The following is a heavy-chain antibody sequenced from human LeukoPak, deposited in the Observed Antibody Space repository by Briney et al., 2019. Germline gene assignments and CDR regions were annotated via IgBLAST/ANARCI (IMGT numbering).Heavy chain of an antibody. V-gene: IGHV3-30*02. CDR3: AKGGVGASYYMDV. D-gene: IGHD1-26*01. CDR1: KFTSSSSV. J-gene: IGHJ6*03. Sequence: PGGSLRLSCAASKFTSSSSVMHWVRQAPGKGLEWLASIRYDGSNKNYADSVKGRFTISKDNSKNTLYMQMNSLRGEDTAVYYCAKGGVGASYYMDVWGKGTTVTVSS. CDR2: IRYDGSNK.